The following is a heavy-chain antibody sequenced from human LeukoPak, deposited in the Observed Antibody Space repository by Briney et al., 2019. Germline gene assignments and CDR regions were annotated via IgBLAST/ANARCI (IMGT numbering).Heavy chain of an antibody. Sequence: SETLSLTCAVYGGSFSGYYWSWIRQPPGKGLEWIGEINHSGSTNYNPSLKSRVTISVDTSKNQFSLKLSSVTAADTAVYYCARRGMVRGVIKRPFDYWGQGTLVTVSS. J-gene: IGHJ4*02. CDR3: ARRGMVRGVIKRPFDY. D-gene: IGHD3-10*01. V-gene: IGHV4-34*01. CDR2: INHSGST. CDR1: GGSFSGYY.